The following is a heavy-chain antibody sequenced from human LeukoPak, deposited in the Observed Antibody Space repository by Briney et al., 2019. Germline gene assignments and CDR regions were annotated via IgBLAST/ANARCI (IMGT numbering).Heavy chain of an antibody. V-gene: IGHV3-23*01. J-gene: IGHJ4*02. D-gene: IGHD3-9*01. Sequence: GGSLRLSCAASGFTFSSYAMSWVRQAPGKGLEWVSAISGSGGSTYYADSVKGRFTISRDNSKNTLYLQMNSLRAEDTAVYYCAKARSVLRYFDWLYTPFDYWGQGTLVTVSS. CDR3: AKARSVLRYFDWLYTPFDY. CDR2: ISGSGGST. CDR1: GFTFSSYA.